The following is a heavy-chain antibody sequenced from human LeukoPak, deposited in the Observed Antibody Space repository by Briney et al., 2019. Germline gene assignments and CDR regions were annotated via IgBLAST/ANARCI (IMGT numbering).Heavy chain of an antibody. D-gene: IGHD2-15*01. CDR2: IYYSGST. CDR1: GGFISSGGYY. J-gene: IGHJ5*02. Sequence: SETLSLTCTVSGGFISSGGYYWSWIRQHPGKGLEWIGYIYYSGSTYYNPSLKSRVTISVDTSKNQFSLKLSSVTAADTAVYYCARDRRVVVASNWFDPWGQGTLVTVSS. V-gene: IGHV4-31*03. CDR3: ARDRRVVVASNWFDP.